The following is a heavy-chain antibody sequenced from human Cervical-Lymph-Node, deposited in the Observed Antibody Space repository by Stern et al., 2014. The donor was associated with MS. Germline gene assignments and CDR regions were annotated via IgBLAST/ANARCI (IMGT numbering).Heavy chain of an antibody. V-gene: IGHV3-53*01. D-gene: IGHD1-1*01. CDR2: ITNVGST. CDR1: GFTVSRDY. Sequence: VQLVESGGGVIQPGGSLRLSCTASGFTVSRDYMTWVRQAPGKGLELVSLITNVGSTFYTDSVKGRFTISRDDSKNTVYLHMTSLRAEDMAMYYCARDTSSPERSDWWGQGTLVTVSS. CDR3: ARDTSSPERSDW. J-gene: IGHJ4*02.